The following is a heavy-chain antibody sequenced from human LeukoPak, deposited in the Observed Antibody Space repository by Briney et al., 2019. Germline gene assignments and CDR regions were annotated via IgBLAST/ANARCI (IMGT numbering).Heavy chain of an antibody. Sequence: AGGSLRLSCAASGFTYSSYAMSWVRQAPGKGLEWVSSISGSGDSTYYADSVKGGFTISRDNSKNTLYLQMNSLRAEDTAVYYCAKAGKVVPAANLWFDPWGQGTLVTVSS. J-gene: IGHJ5*02. CDR2: ISGSGDST. CDR3: AKAGKVVPAANLWFDP. CDR1: GFTYSSYA. V-gene: IGHV3-23*01. D-gene: IGHD2-2*01.